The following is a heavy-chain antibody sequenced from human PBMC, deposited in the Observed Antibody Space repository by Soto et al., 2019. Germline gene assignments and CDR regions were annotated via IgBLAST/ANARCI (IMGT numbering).Heavy chain of an antibody. CDR3: ARVLHGITGTTVVLGYIDY. CDR1: GFTFSSYA. V-gene: IGHV3-30-3*01. J-gene: IGHJ4*02. Sequence: GGSLRLSCAASGFTFSSYAMHWVRQAPGKGLEWVAVISYDGSNKYYADSVKGRFTISRDNSKNTLYLQMNSLRAEDTAVYYCARVLHGITGTTVVLGYIDYWGQGTLVTVSS. CDR2: ISYDGSNK. D-gene: IGHD1-20*01.